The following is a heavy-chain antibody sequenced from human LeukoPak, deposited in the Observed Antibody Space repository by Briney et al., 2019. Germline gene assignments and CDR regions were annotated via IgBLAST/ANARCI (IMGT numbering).Heavy chain of an antibody. Sequence: GGSLRLSCAASGFTFSSYGMGWVRQAPGKGLEWVSSISGGGETTYYADSVKGRFTISRDNSKNILYLQMNSLRVEDTAVYYCTKASAARCIGVFCYPFDHWGQGTLVTVSS. D-gene: IGHD2-15*01. J-gene: IGHJ4*02. CDR3: TKASAARCIGVFCYPFDH. CDR1: GFTFSSYG. CDR2: ISGGGETT. V-gene: IGHV3-23*01.